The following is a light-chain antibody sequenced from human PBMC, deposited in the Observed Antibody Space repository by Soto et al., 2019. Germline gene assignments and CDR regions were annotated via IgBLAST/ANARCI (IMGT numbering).Light chain of an antibody. CDR1: QSVSSSY. V-gene: IGKV3-20*01. Sequence: EIVLTQSPGTLSLSPGERATLSCRASQSVSSSYLAWYLQKPGQAPRLLIYGASSRATGIPDRFSGSGSGTDFTLTISRLEPADFAVYYCQQYGSSQYTFCQGTKLEIK. J-gene: IGKJ2*01. CDR3: QQYGSSQYT. CDR2: GAS.